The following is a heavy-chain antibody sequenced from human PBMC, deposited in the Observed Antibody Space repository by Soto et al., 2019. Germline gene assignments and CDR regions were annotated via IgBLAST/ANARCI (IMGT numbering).Heavy chain of an antibody. CDR2: IIPILGIA. CDR1: GGTFSSYT. J-gene: IGHJ4*02. Sequence: SVKVSCKASGGTFSSYTISWVRQAPGQGLEWMGRIIPILGIANYAQKFQGRVTITADKSTSTAYMELSSLRSEDTAVYYCAIQSITMVRGVPALDYWGQGTLVTVSS. D-gene: IGHD3-10*01. CDR3: AIQSITMVRGVPALDY. V-gene: IGHV1-69*02.